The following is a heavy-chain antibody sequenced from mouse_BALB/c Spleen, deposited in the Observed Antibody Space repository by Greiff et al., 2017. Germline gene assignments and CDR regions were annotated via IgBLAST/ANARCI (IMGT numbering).Heavy chain of an antibody. Sequence: DVQLQESGPGLVKPSQSLSLTCTVTGYSITSDYAWNWIRQFPGNKLEWMGYISYSGSTSYNPSLKSRISITRDTSKNQFFLQLNSVTTEDTATYYCARVYSYFDYWGQGTTLTVSS. D-gene: IGHD1-1*01. V-gene: IGHV3-2*02. CDR2: ISYSGST. J-gene: IGHJ2*01. CDR1: GYSITSDYA. CDR3: ARVYSYFDY.